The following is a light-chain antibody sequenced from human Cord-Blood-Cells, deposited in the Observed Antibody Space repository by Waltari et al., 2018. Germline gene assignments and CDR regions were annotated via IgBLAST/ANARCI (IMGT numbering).Light chain of an antibody. Sequence: QSALTQPASVSGSPGQSITISCTGTSSDVGGYNYVSWSQQHPGKAPKLMSYEVSNGPSGVSNRLSGAKSGKTASLTISGLEAEDEADYYCSSYTSSSTLVFGGWTKLTVL. J-gene: IGLJ2*01. CDR1: SSDVGGYNY. V-gene: IGLV2-14*01. CDR2: EVS. CDR3: SSYTSSSTLV.